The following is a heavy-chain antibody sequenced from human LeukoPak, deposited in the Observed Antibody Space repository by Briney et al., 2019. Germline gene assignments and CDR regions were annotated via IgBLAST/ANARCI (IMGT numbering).Heavy chain of an antibody. CDR1: GFTFSSYA. CDR3: ARDLEEAYCGGDCYSAAFDI. V-gene: IGHV3-64*01. J-gene: IGHJ3*02. Sequence: PGGTLRLSCAASGFTFSSYAMHWVRQAPGKGLEYVSAIRSNGGSTYYANSVKGRFTISRDNAKNSLYLQMNSLRAKDTAVYYCARDLEEAYCGGDCYSAAFDIWGQGTMVTVSS. CDR2: IRSNGGST. D-gene: IGHD2-21*02.